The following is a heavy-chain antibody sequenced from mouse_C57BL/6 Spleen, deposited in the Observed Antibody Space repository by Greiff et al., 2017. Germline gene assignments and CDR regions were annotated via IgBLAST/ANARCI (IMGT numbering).Heavy chain of an antibody. J-gene: IGHJ3*01. CDR3: AREEGYDSAWFAY. Sequence: QVQLQQPGTELVKPGASVKLSCKASGYTFTSYWMHWVKQRPGQGLEWIGNINPSNGGTNYNEKFKSKATLTVDKSSSTAYMQLSSLTSEDSAVYYGAREEGYDSAWFAYWGQGTLVTVSA. CDR2: INPSNGGT. CDR1: GYTFTSYW. V-gene: IGHV1-53*01. D-gene: IGHD2-4*01.